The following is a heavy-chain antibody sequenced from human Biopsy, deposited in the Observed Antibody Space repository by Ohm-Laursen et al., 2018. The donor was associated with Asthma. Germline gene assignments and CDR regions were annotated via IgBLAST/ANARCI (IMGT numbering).Heavy chain of an antibody. J-gene: IGHJ3*02. V-gene: IGHV3-30*01. CDR2: ISKDASTQ. D-gene: IGHD1-1*01. CDR3: VRDGTDDASDI. Sequence: SLRLSCAASGFSFSNFAIHWVRRAPGKGLEWVGVISKDASTQDYADSVKGRFTMARDNSKNTLDLQMNSLREEDTAVYYCVRDGTDDASDIWGQGTVVSVSS. CDR1: GFSFSNFA.